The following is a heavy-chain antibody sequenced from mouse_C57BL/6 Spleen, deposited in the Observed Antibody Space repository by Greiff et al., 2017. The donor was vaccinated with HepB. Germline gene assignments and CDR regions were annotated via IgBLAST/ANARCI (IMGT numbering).Heavy chain of an antibody. Sequence: VMLVESGPGLVAPSQSLSITCTVSGFSLTSYGVSWVRQPPGKGLEWLGVIWGDGSTNYHSALISRLSISKDNSKSQVFLKLNSLQTDDTATYYCAKGGDYDYDGWFAYWGQGTLVTVSA. CDR3: AKGGDYDYDGWFAY. CDR1: GFSLTSYG. J-gene: IGHJ3*01. V-gene: IGHV2-3*01. CDR2: IWGDGST. D-gene: IGHD2-4*01.